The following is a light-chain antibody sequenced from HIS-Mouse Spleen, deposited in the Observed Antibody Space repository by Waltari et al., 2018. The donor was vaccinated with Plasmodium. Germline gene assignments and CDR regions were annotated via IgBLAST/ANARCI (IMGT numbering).Light chain of an antibody. Sequence: IAMTHSPASLSVSPGERATLPCRASQSVSSNLAWYQQKPGQAPRLLIYGASTRATGIPAMFSGSASVTEFTLTISNLQSEDFAVFYCQQYNNWSCTFGPATKVD. J-gene: IGKJ3*01. CDR1: QSVSSN. CDR2: GAS. V-gene: IGKV3-15*01. CDR3: QQYNNWSCT.